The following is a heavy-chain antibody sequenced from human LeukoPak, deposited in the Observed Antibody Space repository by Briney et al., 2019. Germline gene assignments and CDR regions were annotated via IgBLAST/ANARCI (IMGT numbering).Heavy chain of an antibody. Sequence: GGSLRLSCAASGFTFSDYYMSWIRQAPGKGLERVSYISSSGSTIYYADSVKGRFTISRDNAKNSLYLQMNSLRAEDTAVYYCASRRGQWLAFDYWGQGTLVTVSS. J-gene: IGHJ4*02. CDR3: ASRRGQWLAFDY. CDR1: GFTFSDYY. D-gene: IGHD6-19*01. V-gene: IGHV3-11*01. CDR2: ISSSGSTI.